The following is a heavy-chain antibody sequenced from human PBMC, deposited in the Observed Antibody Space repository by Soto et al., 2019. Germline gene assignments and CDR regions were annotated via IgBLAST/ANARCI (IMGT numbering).Heavy chain of an antibody. CDR1: GVTFKDYG. D-gene: IGHD2-21*01. V-gene: IGHV3-30*03. Sequence: GWSLRLSCGAPGVTFKDYGMHWVRQAPGKGLEWVAVISYDGKQTYYADSVKGRFTISKDKSKRTLFLQMNSLRVDDTAVYYCARDGCGSNWYFDIWGRGTLVTAS. J-gene: IGHJ2*01. CDR3: ARDGCGSNWYFDI. CDR2: ISYDGKQT.